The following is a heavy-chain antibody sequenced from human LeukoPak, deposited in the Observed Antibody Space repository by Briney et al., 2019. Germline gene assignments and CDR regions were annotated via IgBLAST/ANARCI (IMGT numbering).Heavy chain of an antibody. D-gene: IGHD3-10*01. CDR1: VHPHSIYD. CDR3: GKDRNDDGTGNLLQH. J-gene: IGHJ1*01. V-gene: IGHV3-30*02. Sequence: GGSLSLLCAAWVHPHSIYDKHGVPHAPGKALEGVVFIRYDGCDKYCGDSVKGRFTSSSDNSKNTLFLQMNSRSAEDAVGYYCGKDRNDDGTGNLLQHWGQGTLVSVCS. CDR2: IRYDGCDK.